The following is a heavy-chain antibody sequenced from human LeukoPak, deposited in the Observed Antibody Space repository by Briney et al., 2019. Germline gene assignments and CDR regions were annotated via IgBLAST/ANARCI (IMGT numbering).Heavy chain of an antibody. Sequence: GGSLRLYCEASGFTFNIYSMNWVRQVPGKGLEWVSSISSQSVYIYYADSVKGRFAISRDNAKKSLYLQMNSLTAGDTAVYFCSRDLHCTVTTCLGGDDGCDMWGRGTRVTVSS. D-gene: IGHD2-8*02. J-gene: IGHJ3*02. V-gene: IGHV3-21*01. CDR1: GFTFNIYS. CDR3: SRDLHCTVTTCLGGDDGCDM. CDR2: ISSQSVYI.